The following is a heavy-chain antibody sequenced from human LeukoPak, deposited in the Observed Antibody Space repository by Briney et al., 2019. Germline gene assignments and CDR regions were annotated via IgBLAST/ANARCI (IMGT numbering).Heavy chain of an antibody. D-gene: IGHD1-26*01. Sequence: GGSLRLSSAASGFTFSSYWMSWVRQAPGKGLEWVANIKQDGSEKYYVDSVKGRFTISRDNAKNSLYLQMNSLRAEDTAVYYCARYSESYKVNYYYYYGMDVWGQGTTVTVSS. CDR3: ARYSESYKVNYYYYYGMDV. V-gene: IGHV3-7*03. CDR1: GFTFSSYW. J-gene: IGHJ6*02. CDR2: IKQDGSEK.